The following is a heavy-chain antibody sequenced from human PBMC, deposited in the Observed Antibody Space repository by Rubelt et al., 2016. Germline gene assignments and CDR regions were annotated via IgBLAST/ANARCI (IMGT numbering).Heavy chain of an antibody. CDR2: IDPSDSYT. J-gene: IGHJ5*02. D-gene: IGHD3-10*01. CDR1: GYSFTSYW. Sequence: EVQLVQSGAEVKKPGESLRISCKGSGYSFTSYWISWVRQMPGKGLEWMGRIDPSDSYTNYSPSFQGHVTISADKSISTAYLQWSSLKASDTAMYYCARSPGSGSSEINWFDPWGQGTLVTVSS. V-gene: IGHV5-10-1*03. CDR3: ARSPGSGSSEINWFDP.